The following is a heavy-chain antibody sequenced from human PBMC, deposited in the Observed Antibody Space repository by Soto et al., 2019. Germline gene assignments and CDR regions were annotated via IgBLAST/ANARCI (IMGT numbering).Heavy chain of an antibody. CDR3: AKVGDILTGYYQY. Sequence: PGGSLRLSCEASGFTFSSYAMTWVRQAPGKGLEWVSTISGSGVNIYYADSVKGRFTFSRDNSKNTLYLQMNSLRAEDTAVYYCAKVGDILTGYYQYWGQGTLVTVSS. D-gene: IGHD3-9*01. J-gene: IGHJ4*02. CDR1: GFTFSSYA. V-gene: IGHV3-23*01. CDR2: ISGSGVNI.